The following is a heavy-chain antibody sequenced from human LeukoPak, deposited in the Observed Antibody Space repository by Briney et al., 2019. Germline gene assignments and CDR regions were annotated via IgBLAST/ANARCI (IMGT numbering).Heavy chain of an antibody. CDR1: GFTFSSYW. J-gene: IGHJ4*02. CDR2: IRYDGSNK. CDR3: FLISRIDY. D-gene: IGHD2-2*01. Sequence: GGSLRLSCAASGFTFSSYWMSWVRQAPGKGLEWVAFIRYDGSNKYYADSVKGRFTISRDNSKNTLYLQMNSLRAEDTAVYYCFLISRIDYWGQGTLVTVSS. V-gene: IGHV3-30*02.